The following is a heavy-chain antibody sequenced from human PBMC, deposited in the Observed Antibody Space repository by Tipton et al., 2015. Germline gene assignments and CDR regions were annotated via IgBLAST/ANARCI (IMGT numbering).Heavy chain of an antibody. D-gene: IGHD3-9*01. V-gene: IGHV4-34*12. CDR1: GGSFSGYY. Sequence: TLSLTCAVYGGSFSGYYWGWIRQPPGKGLEWIGSIFHRGDTNYNPSLKSRVTISLDTSKNQFSLRVRSVTAADTAVYYCACQDYDILTRDYQTVDYWGQGTLVTVSS. J-gene: IGHJ4*02. CDR3: ACQDYDILTRDYQTVDY. CDR2: IFHRGDT.